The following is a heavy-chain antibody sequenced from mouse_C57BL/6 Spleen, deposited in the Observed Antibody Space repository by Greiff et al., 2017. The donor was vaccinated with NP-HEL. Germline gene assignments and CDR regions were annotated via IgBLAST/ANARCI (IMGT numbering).Heavy chain of an antibody. CDR1: GFTFSDYG. J-gene: IGHJ3*01. CDR3: ARGGYPAWFAY. V-gene: IGHV5-17*01. Sequence: EVQLVESGGGLVKPGGSLKLSCAASGFTFSDYGMHWVRQAPEKGLEWVAYISSGSSTIYYADTVKGRFTISIDNAKNTLFLQRTSLRSEDTAMYYCARGGYPAWFAYWGQGTLVTVSA. CDR2: ISSGSSTI. D-gene: IGHD3-1*01.